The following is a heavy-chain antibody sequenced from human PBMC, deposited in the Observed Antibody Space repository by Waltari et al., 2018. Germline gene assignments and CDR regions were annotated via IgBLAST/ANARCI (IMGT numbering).Heavy chain of an antibody. D-gene: IGHD6-6*01. Sequence: QVQLQESGPGLVKPSETLSLTCDVSGYSISSGYYWGWIRQPPGKGLEWIGSIYHSGNTYQNPSLKSRLTISLDTSKNQFSLKLSSVTAADTAVFYCARHPEQLVGYWYFDLWGRGTLVTVSS. CDR3: ARHPEQLVGYWYFDL. J-gene: IGHJ2*01. CDR2: IYHSGNT. V-gene: IGHV4-38-2*01. CDR1: GYSISSGYY.